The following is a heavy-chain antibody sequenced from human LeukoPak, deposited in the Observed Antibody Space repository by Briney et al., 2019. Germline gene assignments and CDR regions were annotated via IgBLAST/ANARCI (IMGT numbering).Heavy chain of an antibody. V-gene: IGHV1-69*13. CDR2: IIPIFGTA. D-gene: IGHD1-1*01. Sequence: SVKVSCKASGGTLSSYAISWVRQAPGQGLEWMGGIIPIFGTANYAQKFQGRVTITADESTSTAYMELSSLRSEDTAVYYCVRDGRTYLRAFDIWGQGTMVTVSS. CDR1: GGTLSSYA. J-gene: IGHJ3*02. CDR3: VRDGRTYLRAFDI.